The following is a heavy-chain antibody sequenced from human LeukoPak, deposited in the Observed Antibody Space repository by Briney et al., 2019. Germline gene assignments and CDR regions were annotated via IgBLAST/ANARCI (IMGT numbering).Heavy chain of an antibody. CDR2: IYRSGST. Sequence: SETLSLTCAVSGGSISSSNWWSWVRQPPGKGLEWIGEIYRSGSTNYNPSLKSRVTISVDKSKNQFSLKLSSVTAADTAVYYCARGGVAGTYYYYYYGMDVWGKGTTVTVSS. V-gene: IGHV4-4*02. CDR3: ARGGVAGTYYYYYYGMDV. J-gene: IGHJ6*04. D-gene: IGHD6-19*01. CDR1: GGSISSSNW.